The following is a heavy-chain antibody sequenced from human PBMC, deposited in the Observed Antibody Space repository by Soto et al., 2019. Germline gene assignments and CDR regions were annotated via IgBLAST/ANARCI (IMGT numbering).Heavy chain of an antibody. CDR3: ASSYLCGMDV. V-gene: IGHV4-30-4*01. Sequence: SETLSLTCSVSGGSISSGYYYWSWIRQPPGKGLEWIGNTYYSGNTYYNPSLKSRLIISIVTYKNLCELEVGAVTAADTDVYYRASSYLCGMDVWGQGNTVTVSS. J-gene: IGHJ6*02. CDR1: GGSISSGYYY. CDR2: TYYSGNT. D-gene: IGHD2-2*01.